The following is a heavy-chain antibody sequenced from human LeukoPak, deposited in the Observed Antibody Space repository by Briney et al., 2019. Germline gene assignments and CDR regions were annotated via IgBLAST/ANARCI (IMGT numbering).Heavy chain of an antibody. CDR2: MRRDGNEI. CDR1: GFTFSTYW. V-gene: IGHV3-7*01. D-gene: IGHD3-10*01. CDR3: ARDYGVYYYYYYGMDV. Sequence: GSLRLSCSASGFTFSTYWMSWVRQAPGKGLEWVANMRRDGNEIYYLDSVRGRFTISRDNAKNSLYLQMNSLRAEDTAVYYCARDYGVYYYYYYGMDVWGQGTTVTVSS. J-gene: IGHJ6*02.